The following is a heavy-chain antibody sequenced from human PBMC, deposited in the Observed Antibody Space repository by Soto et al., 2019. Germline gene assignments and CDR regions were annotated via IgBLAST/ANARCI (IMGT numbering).Heavy chain of an antibody. CDR1: GFTFSDYS. Sequence: GGSLSISCAASGFTFSDYSMNWVRPAPGKGLEWVSYITTSSSPTYYADSVKGRFTISRDNAKNSLYLQMNSLRDEDTAVYYCARDVDNVLTGLSDAFDVWGQGTMVTVSS. CDR2: ITTSSSPT. V-gene: IGHV3-48*02. D-gene: IGHD3-9*01. J-gene: IGHJ3*01. CDR3: ARDVDNVLTGLSDAFDV.